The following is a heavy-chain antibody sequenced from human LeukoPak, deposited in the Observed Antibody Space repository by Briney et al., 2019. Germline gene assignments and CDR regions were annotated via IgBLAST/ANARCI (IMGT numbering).Heavy chain of an antibody. CDR1: GYTFTGYY. V-gene: IGHV1-2*02. J-gene: IGHJ4*02. CDR2: INPNSGGT. Sequence: ASVKVSCKASGYTFTGYYMHWVRQAPGQGLEWMGWINPNSGGTNYAQKFQGRVTMTRDTSISTAYMELSRLRSDDTAVYYCARDLFRAIPGIAARRGGDFDYWGQGTLVTVSS. D-gene: IGHD6-6*01. CDR3: ARDLFRAIPGIAARRGGDFDY.